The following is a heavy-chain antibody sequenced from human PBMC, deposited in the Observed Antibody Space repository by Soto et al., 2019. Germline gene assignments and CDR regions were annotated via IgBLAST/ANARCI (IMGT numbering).Heavy chain of an antibody. CDR1: GVSMNDYY. J-gene: IGHJ6*02. V-gene: IGHV4-4*07. CDR3: ASGHLVSRYYGLNV. CDR2: IFTNGNT. Sequence: PSETLSLTCSVSGVSMNDYYWSWIRQTAGRGLEWIGRIFTNGNTNYNPSLRGRLTMPVDTSTNQVSLRLTSVTAADTAVYYCASGHLVSRYYGLNVWGQGTTVTVSS.